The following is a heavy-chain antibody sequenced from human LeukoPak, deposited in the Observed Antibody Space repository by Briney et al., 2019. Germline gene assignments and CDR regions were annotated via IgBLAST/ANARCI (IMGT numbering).Heavy chain of an antibody. CDR1: GFFFNNYT. CDR3: ARGFDAVPPDVYYYYMDV. Sequence: GGSLRLSCAASGFFFNNYTMHWVRQAPGKGLEWVSVIYSGGSTYYADSVKGRFTISRDNSKNTLYLQMNSLRAEDTAVYYCARGFDAVPPDVYYYYMDVWGKGTTVTVSS. CDR2: IYSGGST. V-gene: IGHV3-53*01. D-gene: IGHD2-2*01. J-gene: IGHJ6*03.